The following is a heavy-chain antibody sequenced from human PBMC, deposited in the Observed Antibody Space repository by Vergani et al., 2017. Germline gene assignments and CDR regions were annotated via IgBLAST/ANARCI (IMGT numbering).Heavy chain of an antibody. V-gene: IGHV1-24*01. CDR3: ATELYEMVFH. D-gene: IGHD5-24*01. Sequence: QVQLVQSGAEVKMPRASVKVSCKVSGYTPTELSMHWVRRATGQGLEWMVGFDPEDGETIYAQKFEGRVTMTEDTSTDTTYIELSSLGPEDTAVYYCATELYEMVFHWGQGTLVTVSS. J-gene: IGHJ4*02. CDR2: FDPEDGET. CDR1: GYTPTELS.